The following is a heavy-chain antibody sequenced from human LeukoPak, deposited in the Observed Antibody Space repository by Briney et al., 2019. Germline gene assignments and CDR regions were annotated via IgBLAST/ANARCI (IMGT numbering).Heavy chain of an antibody. Sequence: PSETLSLTCTVSGGSISTDYWSWLRQPPGKGLEWIGYIYYSGSTNYNPSLKSRVTISVDTSKNQFSLKLSSVTAADTAVYYCARAGNDILTGYFHYFDYWGQGTLVTVSS. CDR3: ARAGNDILTGYFHYFDY. CDR1: GGSISTDY. J-gene: IGHJ4*02. CDR2: IYYSGST. D-gene: IGHD3-9*01. V-gene: IGHV4-59*01.